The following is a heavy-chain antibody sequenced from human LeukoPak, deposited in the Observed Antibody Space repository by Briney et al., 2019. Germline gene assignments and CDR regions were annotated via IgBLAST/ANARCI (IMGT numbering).Heavy chain of an antibody. Sequence: GGSLRLSCAVSGFTFSSSWMHWVRQAPGKGLVWVSRINSDGSGTIYADSVKGRFTISRDNAKNTLFLQMNSLRAEDTAVYYCARVYGGYGDYYFGYWGQGTLVTVSS. D-gene: IGHD4-17*01. CDR3: ARVYGGYGDYYFGY. V-gene: IGHV3-74*01. J-gene: IGHJ4*02. CDR2: INSDGSGT. CDR1: GFTFSSSW.